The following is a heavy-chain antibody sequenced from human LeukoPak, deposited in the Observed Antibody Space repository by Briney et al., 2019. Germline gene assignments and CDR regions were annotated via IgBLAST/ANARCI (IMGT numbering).Heavy chain of an antibody. CDR3: AKYGVLGLIDY. J-gene: IGHJ4*02. D-gene: IGHD6-13*01. CDR2: ISTDGSST. CDR1: GFTFSSYW. V-gene: IGHV3-74*01. Sequence: GGSLRLSCAASGFTFSSYWMHWVRQAPGKGLVWVSRISTDGSSTNYADSVKGRFTISRDNAKNTLYLQMNSLRAEDTAVYYCAKYGVLGLIDYWGQGTLVTVSS.